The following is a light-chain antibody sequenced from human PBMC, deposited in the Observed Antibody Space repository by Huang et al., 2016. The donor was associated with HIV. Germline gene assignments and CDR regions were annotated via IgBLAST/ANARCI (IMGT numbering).Light chain of an antibody. CDR2: DAS. J-gene: IGKJ4*01. CDR1: QSVSSY. Sequence: EIVLTQSPATLSLSPGERATLSCWASQSVSSYLAWYQQKPGQAPRLLIYDASTRATGIPARCSGSGSGTDFTLTISSLEPEDFAVYYCQQRSNWPLTFGGGTKVEIK. V-gene: IGKV3-11*01. CDR3: QQRSNWPLT.